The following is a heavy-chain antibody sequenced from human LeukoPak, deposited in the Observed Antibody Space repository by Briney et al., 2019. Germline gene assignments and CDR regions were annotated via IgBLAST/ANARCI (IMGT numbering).Heavy chain of an antibody. J-gene: IGHJ4*02. V-gene: IGHV3-23*01. CDR1: RFAFSNYG. D-gene: IGHD1-1*01. CDR3: AKRQVPDY. CDR2: ISGSGDST. Sequence: GGSLRLSCAVSRFAFSNYGMSWVRQAPGKGLEWISGISGSGDSTKYADSVKGRLTISRDNSKNTLYLQMNSLRADDTAVYYCAKRQVPDYWGQGTLVTVSS.